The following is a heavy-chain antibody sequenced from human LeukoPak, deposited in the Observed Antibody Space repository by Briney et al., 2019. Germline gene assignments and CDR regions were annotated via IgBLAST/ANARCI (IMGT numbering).Heavy chain of an antibody. J-gene: IGHJ3*02. CDR2: IIPIFGTA. V-gene: IGHV1-69*05. CDR1: GGTFSSYA. Sequence: SVQVSCKASGGTFSSYAISWVRQAPGKGLEWMGGIIPIFGTANYAQKFQGSVTITTDESTSTGYMELSSLRSEDTAVYYCAREGSTTDAFDIWGQGTMVTVSS. CDR3: AREGSTTDAFDI. D-gene: IGHD4-11*01.